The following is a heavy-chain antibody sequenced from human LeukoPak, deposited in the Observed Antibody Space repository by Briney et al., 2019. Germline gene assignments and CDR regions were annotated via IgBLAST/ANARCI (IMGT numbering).Heavy chain of an antibody. D-gene: IGHD3-22*01. CDR3: ARSYYYDSSDTNAFDI. J-gene: IGHJ3*02. CDR1: GGTFSSYA. CDR2: IIPIFGTA. Sequence: SVKVSCKASGGTFSSYAISWVRQAPGQGLEWMGGIIPIFGTANYAQKFQGRVTITADESTSTAYMELSSLRSEDTAVYYCARSYYYDSSDTNAFDIWGQGTMVTVSS. V-gene: IGHV1-69*13.